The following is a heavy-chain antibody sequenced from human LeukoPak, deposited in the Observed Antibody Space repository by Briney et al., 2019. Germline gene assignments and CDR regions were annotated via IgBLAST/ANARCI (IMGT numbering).Heavy chain of an antibody. CDR2: ISPNTGAT. D-gene: IGHD6-6*01. Sequence: ASVTASCKTSGYTFTGYYLHWVGQAPARGLELMGWISPNTGATKYAQKFQGRVAMTRDTSISIAYMELGRLRSDDTAVYYCARGVYNTYPEDYWGQGTLVTVSS. CDR1: GYTFTGYY. J-gene: IGHJ4*02. V-gene: IGHV1-2*02. CDR3: ARGVYNTYPEDY.